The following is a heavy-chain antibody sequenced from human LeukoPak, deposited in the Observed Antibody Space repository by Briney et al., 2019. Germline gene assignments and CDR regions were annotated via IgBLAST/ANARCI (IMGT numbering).Heavy chain of an antibody. J-gene: IGHJ4*02. CDR3: ARQELDCSSTSCRDY. CDR1: GYSFTSYW. CDR2: IYPGDSDT. Sequence: GESLKISCKGSGYSFTSYWISWVRQMPGKGLEWMGIIYPGDSDTRYSPSFQGQVTISADKSISTAYLQWSSLKASDTAMYYCARQELDCSSTSCRDYWGQGTLVTVSS. V-gene: IGHV5-51*01. D-gene: IGHD2-2*01.